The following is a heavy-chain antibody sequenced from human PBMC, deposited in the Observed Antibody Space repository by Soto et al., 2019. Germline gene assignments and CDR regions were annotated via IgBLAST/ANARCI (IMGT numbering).Heavy chain of an antibody. CDR3: AREGARSSGCFEY. CDR1: EIGFSSYT. CDR2: ISSISNFI. Sequence: GGSLRLSCAATEIGFSSYTMHWVRQAPGKGLEWVSSISSISNFIYYADSVKGRFTISRDNDKSSLYLQMDSLRVEDTAVYYCAREGARSSGCFEYWGQGTLVTVSS. D-gene: IGHD6-19*01. J-gene: IGHJ4*02. V-gene: IGHV3-21*06.